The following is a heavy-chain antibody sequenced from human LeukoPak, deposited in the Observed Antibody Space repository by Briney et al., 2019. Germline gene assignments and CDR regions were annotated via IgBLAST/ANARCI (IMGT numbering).Heavy chain of an antibody. CDR2: ISASGADT. CDR3: PKPLLTPGN. D-gene: IGHD4-23*01. Sequence: GGSLRLSCTTSGFIFANYAMAWVRQSPGKGLEWVSTISASGADTYYADSVRGRFTISRANSGHVLYLQLNRLRVDDTAFYYCPKPLLTPGNWGPGTLVTVSS. V-gene: IGHV3-23*01. J-gene: IGHJ4*02. CDR1: GFIFANYA.